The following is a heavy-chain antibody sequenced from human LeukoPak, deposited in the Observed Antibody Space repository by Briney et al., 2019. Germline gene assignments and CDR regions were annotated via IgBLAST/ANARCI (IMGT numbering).Heavy chain of an antibody. Sequence: GGSLRLSCAPSGFTVITNDMTCVRQSPGKGVEWVSVLYSDGNTKYADSVQGRFTISRDNSKTTLYLEMNSLSPDDTAVYYCARGVEPLAANTLAYWGQGTLVTVSS. V-gene: IGHV3-53*01. CDR3: ARGVEPLAANTLAY. J-gene: IGHJ4*02. D-gene: IGHD1-14*01. CDR1: GFTVITND. CDR2: LYSDGNT.